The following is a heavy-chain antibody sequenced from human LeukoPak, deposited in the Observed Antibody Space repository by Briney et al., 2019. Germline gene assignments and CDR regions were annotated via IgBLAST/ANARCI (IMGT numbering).Heavy chain of an antibody. V-gene: IGHV3-48*03. J-gene: IGHJ4*02. D-gene: IGHD1-26*01. CDR2: NSTSGSFL. CDR3: ARSGNYFDA. Sequence: PGRSLRLSRAASGFTHSRYEMHWVRQAPRTGLEWLSYNSTSGSFLYYTDSVEGRFTTSRDNARTSLYLQMNSLRAEDTAVYYCARSGNYFDAWGQGTLVTVSS. CDR1: GFTHSRYE.